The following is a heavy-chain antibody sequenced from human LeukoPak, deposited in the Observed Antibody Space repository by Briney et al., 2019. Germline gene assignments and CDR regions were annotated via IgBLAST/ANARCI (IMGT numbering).Heavy chain of an antibody. CDR1: GYTFTGDY. Sequence: ASVKVSCKASGYTFTGDYMHWVRQAPGQGLEWMGWINPNSGGTKYAQKFQGRVTMTRDTSISTAYMEVSRLRSDDTAVYYCARDIGELPLDYWGQGTLVTVSS. J-gene: IGHJ4*02. D-gene: IGHD3-10*01. CDR2: INPNSGGT. V-gene: IGHV1-2*02. CDR3: ARDIGELPLDY.